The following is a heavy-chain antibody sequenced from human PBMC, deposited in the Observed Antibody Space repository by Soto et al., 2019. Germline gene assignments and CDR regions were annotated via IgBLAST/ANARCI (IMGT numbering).Heavy chain of an antibody. CDR1: GYTFSDYA. Sequence: AEVKVCCEASGYTFSDYAIHWVRQAPGQRLEWTGWIAPGNGNTKYSQNFQGRVTITRDTSATTAYMELSSLRSEDTAVYYCAKGSRMWTSDYCRHVTL. J-gene: IGHJ4*01. V-gene: IGHV1-3*01. CDR2: IAPGNGNT. D-gene: IGHD2-21*01. CDR3: AKGSRMWTSDY.